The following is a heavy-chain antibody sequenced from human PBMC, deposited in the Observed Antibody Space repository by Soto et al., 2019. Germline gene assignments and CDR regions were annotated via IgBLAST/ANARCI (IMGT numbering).Heavy chain of an antibody. Sequence: SETLSLTCTVSGGSISSGGYYWSWIRQHRGKGLEWIGYIYYSGSTYYNPSLKSRVTISVDTSKNQFSLKLSSVTAADTAVYYCARSARKNWFDPWGQGTLVTVSS. CDR3: ARSARKNWFDP. CDR1: GGSISSGGYY. J-gene: IGHJ5*02. V-gene: IGHV4-31*03. CDR2: IYYSGST.